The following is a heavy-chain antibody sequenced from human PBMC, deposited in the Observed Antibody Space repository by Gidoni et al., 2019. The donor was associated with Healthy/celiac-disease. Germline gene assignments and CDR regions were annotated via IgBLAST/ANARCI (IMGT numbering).Heavy chain of an antibody. CDR2: IKQDGSEK. J-gene: IGHJ6*03. V-gene: IGHV3-7*03. Sequence: EVQLVEYGGGLVPQGGSLWLSCAASGFTFSSYWMSWVRQDPGKGLEWMDNIKQDGSEKYKFGAGKGRFTTSRDNAKNSLYLQMTSLRSEDTAVYYCARRSGGSGYYLPPYYYYMDVWGKGTTVTVSS. D-gene: IGHD3-3*01. CDR1: GFTFSSYW. CDR3: ARRSGGSGYYLPPYYYYMDV.